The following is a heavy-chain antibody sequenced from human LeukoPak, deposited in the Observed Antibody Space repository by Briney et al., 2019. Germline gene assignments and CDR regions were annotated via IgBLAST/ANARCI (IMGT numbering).Heavy chain of an antibody. CDR2: INSDGSST. Sequence: GGSLRLSCAASGFTFSSYWMHWVRQAPGKGLVWVSRINSDGSSTYYADSVKGRFTISRDNSKNTLYLQMNSLRAEDTAVYYCAKAGDGYNYRNFFDYWGQGTLVTVSS. D-gene: IGHD5-24*01. CDR3: AKAGDGYNYRNFFDY. J-gene: IGHJ4*02. CDR1: GFTFSSYW. V-gene: IGHV3-74*01.